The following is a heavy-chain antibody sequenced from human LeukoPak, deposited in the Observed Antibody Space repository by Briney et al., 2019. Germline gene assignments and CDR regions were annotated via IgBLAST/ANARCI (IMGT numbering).Heavy chain of an antibody. D-gene: IGHD3-9*01. CDR2: ISYDGNNK. CDR3: AKETYDILTGWYFDY. V-gene: IGHV3-30*18. J-gene: IGHJ4*02. Sequence: PGRSLRLSCAASGFTFSSYGMHWVRQAPGKGLEWVAVISYDGNNKYYADSVKGRFTISRDNSKNTLYLQMNSLRAEDTAVYYCAKETYDILTGWYFDYWGQGTLVTVSS. CDR1: GFTFSSYG.